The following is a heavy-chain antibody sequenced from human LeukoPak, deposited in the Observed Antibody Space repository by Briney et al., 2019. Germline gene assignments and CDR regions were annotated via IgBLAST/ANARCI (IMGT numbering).Heavy chain of an antibody. D-gene: IGHD5-12*01. J-gene: IGHJ4*02. CDR2: IKSDETST. CDR3: ARDGEAASGYASGGFDS. CDR1: GFTFSRSW. V-gene: IGHV3-74*01. Sequence: TGGSLRLSCAASGFTFSRSWMHWVRQAPGEGLVWVSRIKSDETSTTYADSVKGRFTISRDNAKNTVYLQMNSLRVEDTAVYYCARDGEAASGYASGGFDSWGQGTLVTVSS.